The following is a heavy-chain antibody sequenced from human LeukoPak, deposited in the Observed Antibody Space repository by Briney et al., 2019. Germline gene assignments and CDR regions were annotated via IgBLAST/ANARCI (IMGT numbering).Heavy chain of an antibody. CDR1: GYTFTYRY. CDR3: AIARPNYYYYYGMDV. CDR2: ITPFNGNT. Sequence: SVKVSFKASGYTFTYRYLHWVRQAPGQALEWMGWITPFNGNTNYAQKFQDRVTITRDRSMSTAYMELSSLRSEDTAMYYCAIARPNYYYYYGMDVWGQGTTVTVSS. J-gene: IGHJ6*02. V-gene: IGHV1-45*02.